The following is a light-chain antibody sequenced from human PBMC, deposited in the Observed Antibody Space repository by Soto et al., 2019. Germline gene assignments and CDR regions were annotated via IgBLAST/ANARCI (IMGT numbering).Light chain of an antibody. Sequence: QSALTQPASVSASPGQSITISCTATSNDVGFSKFVSWYQQQPGKSPQVLVYEGTKRPSGVSLRFSGSHSVNAASLTISDIHIEDEADYYCCSYATSGVVFGGGNKVTVL. V-gene: IGLV2-23*01. CDR1: SNDVGFSKF. CDR3: CSYATSGVV. CDR2: EGT. J-gene: IGLJ2*01.